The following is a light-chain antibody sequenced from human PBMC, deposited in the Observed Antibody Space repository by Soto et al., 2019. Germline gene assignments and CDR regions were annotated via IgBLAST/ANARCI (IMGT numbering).Light chain of an antibody. J-gene: IGKJ3*01. V-gene: IGKV1-39*01. CDR1: QSISSY. Sequence: DIQMTQSPSSLSASVGDRVTITCRASQSISSYLNWYQQKPWKAPKLLIYAASSLQSGVPSRFSGSGSVTDFTITMSSLQPEDFATYYCQQSYSTPLSFGPGTKVDIK. CDR2: AAS. CDR3: QQSYSTPLS.